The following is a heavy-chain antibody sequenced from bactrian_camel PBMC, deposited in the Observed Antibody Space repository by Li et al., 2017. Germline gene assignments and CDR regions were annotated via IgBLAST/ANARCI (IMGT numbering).Heavy chain of an antibody. Sequence: HVQLVESGGNSVQAGGSLRLSCAVSGDTISRLYMAWFRQAPGQEREGIAAIRNSGGETWYHDSVRGRFTISQNKAKNTVYLQMNNLQPEDTATYYCAEGRGSRGEHCYSLNYWGQGTQVTVS. V-gene: IGHV3-3*01. CDR1: GDTISRLY. J-gene: IGHJ4*01. D-gene: IGHD6*01. CDR2: IRNSGGET. CDR3: AEGRGSRGEHCYSLNY.